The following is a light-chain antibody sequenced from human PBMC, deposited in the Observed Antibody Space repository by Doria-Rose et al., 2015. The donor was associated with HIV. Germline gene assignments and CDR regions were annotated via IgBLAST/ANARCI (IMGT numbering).Light chain of an antibody. Sequence: LSASVGDRVTITCRASQSINNWLAWYQQRPGKAPTILIYKASTLESGVPSRFSGSGSGTEFTLTISSLQPEDIGTYYCQQYNAYRTFGQGTKVELK. J-gene: IGKJ1*01. CDR1: QSINNW. CDR3: QQYNAYRT. V-gene: IGKV1-5*03. CDR2: KAS.